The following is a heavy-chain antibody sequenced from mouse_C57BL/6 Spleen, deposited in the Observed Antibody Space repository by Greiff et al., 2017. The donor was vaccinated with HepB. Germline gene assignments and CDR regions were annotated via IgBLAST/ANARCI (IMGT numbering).Heavy chain of an antibody. CDR2: IDPSDSYT. J-gene: IGHJ4*01. V-gene: IGHV1-69*01. D-gene: IGHD1-1*01. Sequence: VQLQQPGAELVMPGASVKLSCKASGYTFTSYWMHWVKQRPGQGLEWIGEIDPSDSYTNYNQKFKGKSTLTVDKSSSTAYMQLSSLTSEDSAVYYCARRAVVPYYAMDYWGQGTSVTVSS. CDR1: GYTFTSYW. CDR3: ARRAVVPYYAMDY.